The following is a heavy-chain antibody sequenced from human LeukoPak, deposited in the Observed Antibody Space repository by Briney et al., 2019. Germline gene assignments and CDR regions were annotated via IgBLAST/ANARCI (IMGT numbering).Heavy chain of an antibody. Sequence: GGSLRLSCAVSGFIFSKHWMSWVRQAPGKGLEWVANIKEDGTEKQYADSVKGRFAISRDNAKNSLYLHMHSLRAEDTAVYYCAKGTSGYDFWSGYFSYYFDYWGQGTLVTVSS. D-gene: IGHD3-3*01. J-gene: IGHJ4*02. V-gene: IGHV3-7*01. CDR1: GFIFSKHW. CDR2: IKEDGTEK. CDR3: AKGTSGYDFWSGYFSYYFDY.